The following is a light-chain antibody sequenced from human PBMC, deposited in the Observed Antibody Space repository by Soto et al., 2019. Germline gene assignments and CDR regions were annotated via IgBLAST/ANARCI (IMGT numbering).Light chain of an antibody. V-gene: IGLV2-14*03. CDR3: SSYTSATSLEV. CDR2: DVS. J-gene: IGLJ2*01. CDR1: DSDIGAYDY. Sequence: QSALTQPASVSGSPGQSIAISCAGSDSDIGAYDYVSWYQQHPGKGPKLLIYDVSNRPSGISDRFSGSKSGNTASLTISGLQAEDEADYYCSSYTSATSLEVFGGGTKVTVL.